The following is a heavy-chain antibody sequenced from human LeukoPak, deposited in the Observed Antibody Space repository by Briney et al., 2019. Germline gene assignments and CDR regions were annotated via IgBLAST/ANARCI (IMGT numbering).Heavy chain of an antibody. V-gene: IGHV1-24*01. Sequence: ASVKVSCKVSGYTLTELSMHWVRQAPGKGLEWMGGFDPEDGETIYAQKFQGRVTMTEDTSTDTAYMELSSLRSEDTAVYYCATEGYCGGDCLSYYYYYGMDVWGQGTTVTVSS. D-gene: IGHD2-21*02. J-gene: IGHJ6*02. CDR2: FDPEDGET. CDR3: ATEGYCGGDCLSYYYYYGMDV. CDR1: GYTLTELS.